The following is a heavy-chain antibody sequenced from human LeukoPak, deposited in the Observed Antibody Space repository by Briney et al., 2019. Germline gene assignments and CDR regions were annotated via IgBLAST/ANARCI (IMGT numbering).Heavy chain of an antibody. Sequence: SQTLSLTCTVSGGSISSGGYYWSWIRQPPGKGLEWIGYIYHSGSTYYNPSLKSRVTISVDRSKNQFSLKLSSVTAADTAVYYCARGGITMPLVPKGYFDYWGQGTLVTVSS. CDR2: IYHSGST. CDR1: GGSISSGGYY. V-gene: IGHV4-30-2*01. CDR3: ARGGITMPLVPKGYFDY. D-gene: IGHD3-10*01. J-gene: IGHJ4*02.